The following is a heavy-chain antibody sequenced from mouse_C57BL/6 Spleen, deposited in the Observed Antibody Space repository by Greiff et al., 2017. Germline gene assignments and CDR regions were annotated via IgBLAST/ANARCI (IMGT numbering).Heavy chain of an antibody. V-gene: IGHV1-80*01. CDR1: GYAFSSYW. CDR3: AKEEGLITTVVATFDY. J-gene: IGHJ2*01. Sequence: QVQLKQSGAELVKPGASVKISCKASGYAFSSYWMNWVKQRPGKGLEWIGQIYPGDGDTNYNGKFKGKATLTADKSSSTAYMQLSSLTSEDSAVYFCAKEEGLITTVVATFDYWGQGTTLTVSS. D-gene: IGHD1-1*01. CDR2: IYPGDGDT.